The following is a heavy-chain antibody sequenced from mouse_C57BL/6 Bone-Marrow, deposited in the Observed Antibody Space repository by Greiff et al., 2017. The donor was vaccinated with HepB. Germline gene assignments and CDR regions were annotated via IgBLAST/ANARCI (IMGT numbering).Heavy chain of an antibody. V-gene: IGHV1-15*01. Sequence: VQLKESGAELVRPGASVTLSCKASGYTFTDYEMHWVKQTPVHGLEWIGAIDPETGGTAYNQKFKGKAILTADKSSSTAYMELRSLTSEDSAVYYCTISYYDYDLVEDWGQGTLVTVSA. D-gene: IGHD2-4*01. CDR3: TISYYDYDLVED. J-gene: IGHJ3*01. CDR2: IDPETGGT. CDR1: GYTFTDYE.